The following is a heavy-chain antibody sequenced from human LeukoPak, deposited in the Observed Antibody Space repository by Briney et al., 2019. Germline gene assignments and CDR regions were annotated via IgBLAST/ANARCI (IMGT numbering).Heavy chain of an antibody. CDR2: IRSKAYGGTT. CDR1: GFTFGDYA. Sequence: GGSLRLSCTASGFTFGDYAMSWVRQAPGKGLEWVGFIRSKAYGGTTEYAASVKGRFTISRDDSKSIAYLQMNSLKNEDTAVYYCTRGILGYCSGGSCYEWFDPWGQGTLVTVSS. J-gene: IGHJ5*02. V-gene: IGHV3-49*04. D-gene: IGHD2-15*01. CDR3: TRGILGYCSGGSCYEWFDP.